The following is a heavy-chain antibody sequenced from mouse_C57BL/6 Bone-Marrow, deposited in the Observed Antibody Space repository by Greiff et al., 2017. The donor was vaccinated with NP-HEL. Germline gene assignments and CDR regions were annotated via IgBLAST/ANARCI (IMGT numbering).Heavy chain of an antibody. CDR3: ARHGGDV. J-gene: IGHJ1*03. CDR2: IWSGGST. V-gene: IGHV2-2*01. D-gene: IGHD1-2*01. Sequence: VHLVESGPGLVQPSQSLSITCTASGFSLTSYGVHWVRQSPGKGLEWLGVIWSGGSTDYNAAFISSLSTSKVNPKSKVFFKMNSQDADDAAIYDWARHGGDVWGTGTTVTVSS. CDR1: GFSLTSYG.